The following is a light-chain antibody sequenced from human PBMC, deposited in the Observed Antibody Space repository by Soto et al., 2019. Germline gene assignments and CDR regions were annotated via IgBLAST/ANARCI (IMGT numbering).Light chain of an antibody. CDR1: QSVSSSY. V-gene: IGKV3-20*01. Sequence: ENVLTQSTGTPSLSTGERATLSCRASQSVSSSYLAWYQQKPGQAPRLLIYGASSRATGIPDRFSGSGSGTDFTLTISRLEPEDFAMYYCHQYGSSPPVTFGQGTRL. J-gene: IGKJ5*01. CDR3: HQYGSSPPVT. CDR2: GAS.